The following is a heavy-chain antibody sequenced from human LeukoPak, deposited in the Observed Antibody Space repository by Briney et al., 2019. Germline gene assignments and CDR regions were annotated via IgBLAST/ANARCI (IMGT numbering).Heavy chain of an antibody. D-gene: IGHD5-18*01. CDR1: GYTFTSYG. CDR2: ISAYNGNT. J-gene: IGHJ4*02. V-gene: IGHV1-18*01. Sequence: ASVKVSCKASGYTFTSYGISWVRKAPGQGLEWMGWISAYNGNTNYAQKFQGRVTMTIDTSTSTVHLELRSLRSDDTAVYYCAKVDIAMGPHFDFWGQGTLVTVSS. CDR3: AKVDIAMGPHFDF.